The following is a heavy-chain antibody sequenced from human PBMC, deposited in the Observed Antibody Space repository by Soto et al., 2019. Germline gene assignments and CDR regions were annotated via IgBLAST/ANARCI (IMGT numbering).Heavy chain of an antibody. Sequence: ASVKVSCKASGYTFSTHAMHWVRQAPGQSLEWMGWIHGGTGQTKHSHRFQDRVSITRDTSASTAYMELSSLRSEDTAVYYCARGKGMEENYYYYGLDIWGQGTTVTVS. J-gene: IGHJ6*02. CDR1: GYTFSTHA. V-gene: IGHV1-3*01. D-gene: IGHD1-1*01. CDR2: IHGGTGQT. CDR3: ARGKGMEENYYYYGLDI.